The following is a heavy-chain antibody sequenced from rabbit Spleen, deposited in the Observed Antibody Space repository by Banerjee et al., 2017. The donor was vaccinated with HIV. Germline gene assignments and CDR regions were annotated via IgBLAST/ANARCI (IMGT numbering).Heavy chain of an antibody. V-gene: IGHV1S43*01. CDR3: ARGSAAMTMVITGYYLNL. Sequence: QQQLEESGGGLVKPGGTLTLTCKASGIDFSNYYYMYWVRQAPGKGLELIAWIYTRDGSTYYASWVNGRFTISRTSSTTVTLQMTTLTVADMATYFCARGSAAMTMVITGYYLNLWGQGTLVTVS. CDR2: IYTRDGST. CDR1: GIDFSNYYY. J-gene: IGHJ4*01. D-gene: IGHD2-1*01.